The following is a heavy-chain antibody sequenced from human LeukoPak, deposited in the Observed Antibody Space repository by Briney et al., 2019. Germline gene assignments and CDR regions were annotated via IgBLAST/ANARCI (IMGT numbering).Heavy chain of an antibody. D-gene: IGHD3-10*01. CDR1: GFTFSSYA. Sequence: GGSLRLSCAASGFTFSSYAMHWVRQAPGKGLEWVAVISYDGSNKYYADSVKGRFTISRDNSKNTLYLRMNSLRAEDTAVYYCASPAPEGRGVLDAFDIWGQGTMVTVSS. CDR3: ASPAPEGRGVLDAFDI. V-gene: IGHV3-30*04. J-gene: IGHJ3*02. CDR2: ISYDGSNK.